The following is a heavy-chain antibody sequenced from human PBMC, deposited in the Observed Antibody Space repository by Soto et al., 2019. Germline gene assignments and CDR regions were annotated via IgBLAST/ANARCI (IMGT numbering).Heavy chain of an antibody. D-gene: IGHD2-2*01. CDR2: IYNNGRT. CDR3: ARARFCTSTSCYHYFDF. J-gene: IGHJ4*02. Sequence: PSETLSLTCTVSGGSISSSSWSWIRQPPGRGLEWIGHIYNNGRTDYNPSLKSRVTISVDTSKNHFSLKLSSVTPADTAVYYCARARFCTSTSCYHYFDFWGQGTLVTSPQ. V-gene: IGHV4-59*01. CDR1: GGSISSSS.